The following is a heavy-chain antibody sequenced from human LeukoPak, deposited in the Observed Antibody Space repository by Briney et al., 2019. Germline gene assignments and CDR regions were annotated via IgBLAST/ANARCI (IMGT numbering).Heavy chain of an antibody. CDR1: GFTFSTYW. D-gene: IGHD2-2*01. Sequence: GGSLRLSCAASGFTFSTYWMHWVRQAPGTGLVWVSPINSDGSSTNYADSVKGRFTISRDNAKNTLYLQMNSLRAEDTAVYYCATDVPAVTIFGYWGQGTLVTGSS. V-gene: IGHV3-74*01. CDR2: INSDGSST. J-gene: IGHJ4*02. CDR3: ATDVPAVTIFGY.